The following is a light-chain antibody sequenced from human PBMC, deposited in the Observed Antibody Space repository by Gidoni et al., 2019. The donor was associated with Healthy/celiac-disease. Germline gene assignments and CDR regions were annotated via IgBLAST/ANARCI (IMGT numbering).Light chain of an antibody. Sequence: DLVMTQSLDSLAVSLGERATLNCKSSQSVLYSSKNKIYLAWYQQNPGQLPKLLIYWASTRESGVPDRLSGSGFGTDFTLTFGSLQAEDVAVYYGKHYYGSPYTFGQGTKLEIK. CDR3: KHYYGSPYT. V-gene: IGKV4-1*01. CDR1: QSVLYSSKNKIY. J-gene: IGKJ2*01. CDR2: WAS.